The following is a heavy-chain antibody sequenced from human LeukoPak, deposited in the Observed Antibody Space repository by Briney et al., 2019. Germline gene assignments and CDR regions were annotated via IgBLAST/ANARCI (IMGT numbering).Heavy chain of an antibody. CDR1: GFTFSSSA. CDR3: VKQDSNSWSY. CDR2: INSNGGGT. V-gene: IGHV3-64D*09. J-gene: IGHJ4*02. Sequence: GGSLRLSCSASGFTFSSSAMHWVRQAPGKGLEYVSAINSNGGGTDYADSLKGRFTISRENSKNTLDLQMSSRRAEDTAVYYCVKQDSNSWSYWGQGTLVTVSS. D-gene: IGHD6-6*01.